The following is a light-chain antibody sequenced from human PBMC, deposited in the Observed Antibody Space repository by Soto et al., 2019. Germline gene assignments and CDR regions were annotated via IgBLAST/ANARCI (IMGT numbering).Light chain of an antibody. CDR3: SSYTSSSTYV. Sequence: QSALTQPASVSGSPGQSITISCTGTSSDVGGYNYVSWYQQHPGKAPKLMIYEVSNRPSGVSNRFSGSKSGNTASLTISGLQAEAEADYYCSSYTSSSTYVFGTGTNVTV. V-gene: IGLV2-14*01. J-gene: IGLJ1*01. CDR1: SSDVGGYNY. CDR2: EVS.